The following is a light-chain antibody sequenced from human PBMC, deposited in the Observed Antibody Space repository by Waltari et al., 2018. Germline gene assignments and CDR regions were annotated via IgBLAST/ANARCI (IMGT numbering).Light chain of an antibody. CDR3: SSQSIDDVLI. CDR1: SSDVGRHDS. Sequence: QSALTQPASVSGSPGQSITISCTGSSSDVGRHDSVSWYQDHPGQAPNVIIFAVNNRPSGVSDRFSASKSGNTASLTISGLQAEDEATYYCSSQSIDDVLIFGGGTKLTVL. CDR2: AVN. J-gene: IGLJ2*01. V-gene: IGLV2-14*03.